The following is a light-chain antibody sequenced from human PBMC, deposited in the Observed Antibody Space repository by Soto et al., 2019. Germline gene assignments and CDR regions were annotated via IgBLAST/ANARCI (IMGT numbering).Light chain of an antibody. J-gene: IGLJ2*01. CDR2: EVS. Sequence: QSALTQPPSASGSPGQSVTISCTGTSSDVGAYNSVSWYQHYPGKAPKLLIYEVSKRPSGVPARFSGSKSGNTASLTVSGLQAEDEADYYCSSYAGATNLVFGGGTQLTVL. V-gene: IGLV2-8*01. CDR3: SSYAGATNLV. CDR1: SSDVGAYNS.